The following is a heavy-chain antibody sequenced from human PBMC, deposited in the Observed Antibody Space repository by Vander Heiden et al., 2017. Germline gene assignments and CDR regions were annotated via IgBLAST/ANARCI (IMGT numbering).Heavy chain of an antibody. V-gene: IGHV3-11*01. CDR2: INRDSTTI. CDR3: FAGYNDIDY. D-gene: IGHD5-12*01. CDR1: GFLFDNYY. Sequence: QVQLVESGGGLVKPGGSLRLSCAASGFLFDNYYMSWIRLAPGKGLEWVSYINRDSTTIYYTDSVQGRFTISRDNAKNSLYLQMNSLRAEDTAVYYCFAGYNDIDYWGQGTLVTVSS. J-gene: IGHJ4*02.